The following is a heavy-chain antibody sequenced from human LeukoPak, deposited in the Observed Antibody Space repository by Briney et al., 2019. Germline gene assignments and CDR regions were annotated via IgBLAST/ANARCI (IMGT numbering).Heavy chain of an antibody. CDR1: GYTFTVCY. V-gene: IGHV1-2*02. CDR3: ARRDRRYYDSSGYYLAVPTDY. J-gene: IGHJ4*02. D-gene: IGHD3-22*01. Sequence: ASGTVCFTASGYTFTVCYMHWVRQAPGQGLEWMGWINPNSGGANYAQKFQGRVSMTRDTSISTAYMELSRLRSDDTAVYYCARRDRRYYDSSGYYLAVPTDYWGQGTLVTVSS. CDR2: INPNSGGA.